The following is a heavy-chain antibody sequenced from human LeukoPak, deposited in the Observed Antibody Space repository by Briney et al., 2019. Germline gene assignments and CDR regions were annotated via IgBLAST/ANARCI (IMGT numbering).Heavy chain of an antibody. V-gene: IGHV3-23*01. CDR3: ALWVMVRGVNDY. CDR2: ISGSGGST. CDR1: GFTFSSYA. J-gene: IGHJ4*02. D-gene: IGHD3-10*01. Sequence: PGGSLRLSCAASGFTFSSYAMSWVRQAPGKGLEWVSAISGSGGSTYYADSVKGRFTISRDNSKNTLYLQVNSLRAEDTAVYYCALWVMVRGVNDYWGQGTLVTVSS.